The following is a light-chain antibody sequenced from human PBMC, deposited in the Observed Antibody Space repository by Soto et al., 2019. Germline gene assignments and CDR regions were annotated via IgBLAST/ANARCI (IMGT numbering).Light chain of an antibody. Sequence: DIQMPQSPSTLSASVGDRVTITCRASQSISVWLAWYQQKPGKAPKLLIYKASTLKSGVPSRFSGSGSGTEFTLTISSLQTDDFATYYCQHYNSYSEAFGQVTKVDIK. CDR1: QSISVW. J-gene: IGKJ1*01. CDR3: QHYNSYSEA. V-gene: IGKV1-5*03. CDR2: KAS.